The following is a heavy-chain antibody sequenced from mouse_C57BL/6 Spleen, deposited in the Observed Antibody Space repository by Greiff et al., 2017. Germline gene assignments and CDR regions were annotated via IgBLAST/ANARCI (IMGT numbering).Heavy chain of an antibody. Sequence: QVQLQQPGAELVRPGSSVKLSCKASGYTFTSYWMDWVKQRPGQGLEWIGNIYPSDSETHYNQKFKDKATLTVDKSSSTAYMQLSSLTSEDSAVYYCARWTGTKDFDYWGQGTTLTVSS. CDR2: IYPSDSET. V-gene: IGHV1-61*01. D-gene: IGHD4-1*01. CDR3: ARWTGTKDFDY. J-gene: IGHJ2*01. CDR1: GYTFTSYW.